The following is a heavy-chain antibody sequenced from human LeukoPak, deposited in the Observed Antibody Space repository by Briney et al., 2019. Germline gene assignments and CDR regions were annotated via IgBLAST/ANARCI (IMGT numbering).Heavy chain of an antibody. V-gene: IGHV3-73*01. CDR1: GFTFSGSA. Sequence: GGSLRLSCAASGFTFSGSAMHWVRQASGKGLEWVGRIRSKANSYATAYAASVKGRFTISRDDSKNTAYLQMNNLKTEDTAVYYCTRAAAGRVSWFDPWGQGTLVTVSS. CDR2: IRSKANSYAT. CDR3: TRAAAGRVSWFDP. D-gene: IGHD6-13*01. J-gene: IGHJ5*02.